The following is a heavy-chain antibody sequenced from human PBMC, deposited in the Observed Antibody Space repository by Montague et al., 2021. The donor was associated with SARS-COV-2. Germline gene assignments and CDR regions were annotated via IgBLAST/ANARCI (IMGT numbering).Heavy chain of an antibody. V-gene: IGHV3-30-3*01. J-gene: IGHJ3*02. CDR2: ISYDLSNK. Sequence: SLRLSCAASGFTFSSYAMHGVRQAPGKGLEWVAVISYDLSNKYDXDSXRGLFTISRDNSKNTLYLQLNSLRAEDTAVYYCARAAQKQYVLLWFGELLHDAFDIWGQGTMVTVSS. CDR1: GFTFSSYA. D-gene: IGHD3-10*01. CDR3: ARAAQKQYVLLWFGELLHDAFDI.